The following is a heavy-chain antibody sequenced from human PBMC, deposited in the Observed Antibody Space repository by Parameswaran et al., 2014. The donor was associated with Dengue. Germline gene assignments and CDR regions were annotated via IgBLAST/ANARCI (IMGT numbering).Heavy chain of an antibody. CDR2: ISSSGSTI. CDR3: ARVEQAAAGTCDY. V-gene: IGHV3-48*03. D-gene: IGHD6-13*01. J-gene: IGHJ4*02. Sequence: VRQMPGKGLEWVSYISSSGSTIYYADSVKGRFTISRDNAKNSLYLQMNSLRAEDTAVYYCARVEQAAAGTCDYWGQGTLVTVSS.